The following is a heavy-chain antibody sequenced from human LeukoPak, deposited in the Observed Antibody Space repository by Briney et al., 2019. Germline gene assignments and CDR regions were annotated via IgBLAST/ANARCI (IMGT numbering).Heavy chain of an antibody. CDR3: ARGTVTTGFFDY. CDR1: GGFISSFH. D-gene: IGHD4-17*01. J-gene: IGHJ4*02. CDR2: IYYTGST. Sequence: SETLSLTCTVSGGFISSFHWSWIRQPPGKGLEWIGYIYYTGSTNYNPSLMSRVTISVDRSKNQLSLRLSSVTAADTAMYYCARGTVTTGFFDYWGQGTLVTVSS. V-gene: IGHV4-59*01.